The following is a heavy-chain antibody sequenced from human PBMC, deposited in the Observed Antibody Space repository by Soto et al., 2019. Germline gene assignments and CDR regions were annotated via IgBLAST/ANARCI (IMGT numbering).Heavy chain of an antibody. Sequence: PGGSLRLSCAASAFTFSSYGMHWVRQAPGKGPEWVAVISYDGSNKYYADSVKGRFTISRDNSKNTLYLQMNSLRAEDTAVYYCAKGPTLGWFDPWGQGTLVTVSS. CDR1: AFTFSSYG. CDR3: AKGPTLGWFDP. CDR2: ISYDGSNK. J-gene: IGHJ5*02. V-gene: IGHV3-30*18.